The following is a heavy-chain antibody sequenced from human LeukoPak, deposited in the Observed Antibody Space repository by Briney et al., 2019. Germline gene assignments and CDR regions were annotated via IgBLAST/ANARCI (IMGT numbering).Heavy chain of an antibody. Sequence: GGSLRLSCAASGFTFSSYGMHWVRQAPGKGLEWVAFIRYDGSNKYYADSVKGRFTISRDNSKNTLYLQMNSLRAEDTAAYYCAKDYVTFHSESAPDYWGQGTLVTVSS. CDR2: IRYDGSNK. CDR1: GFTFSSYG. V-gene: IGHV3-30*02. CDR3: AKDYVTFHSESAPDY. J-gene: IGHJ4*02. D-gene: IGHD2-21*01.